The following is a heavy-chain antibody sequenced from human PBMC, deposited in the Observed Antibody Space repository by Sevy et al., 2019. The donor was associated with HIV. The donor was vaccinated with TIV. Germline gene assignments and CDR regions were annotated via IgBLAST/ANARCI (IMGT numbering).Heavy chain of an antibody. CDR2: ISWNSDSI. D-gene: IGHD6-6*01. V-gene: IGHV3-9*01. J-gene: IGHJ6*02. Sequence: GGSLRLSCAASGFTFDDYAMHWVRQAPGKGLEWVSGISWNSDSIGYADSVKGRFTISRDNAKNSLYLQMNSLRAEDTALYYCAKDFAARPSGMDVWGQGTTVTVSS. CDR1: GFTFDDYA. CDR3: AKDFAARPSGMDV.